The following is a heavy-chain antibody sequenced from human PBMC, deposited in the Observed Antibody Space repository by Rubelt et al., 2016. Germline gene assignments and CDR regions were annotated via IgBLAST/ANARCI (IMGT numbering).Heavy chain of an antibody. J-gene: IGHJ4*02. D-gene: IGHD2-2*01. Sequence: EVQLLESGGGLVQPGGSLRLSCAASGFTFSSYAMSWVRQAPGKGLEWVSAISGSGGSTYYADSVKGRFTISRDKSKNTLYLQMNSLRAEDTAVYYCAKDSPDIVVVPAAIHYYFDYWGQGTLVTVSS. CDR1: GFTFSSYA. CDR2: ISGSGGST. CDR3: AKDSPDIVVVPAAIHYYFDY. V-gene: IGHV3-23*01.